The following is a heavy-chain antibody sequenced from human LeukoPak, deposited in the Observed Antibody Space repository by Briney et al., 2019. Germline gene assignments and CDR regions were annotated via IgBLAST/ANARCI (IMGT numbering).Heavy chain of an antibody. V-gene: IGHV1-69*05. CDR1: GGTFSSYA. CDR2: IIPIFGTA. D-gene: IGHD3-22*01. Sequence: SVKVSCKASGGTFSSYAISWVRQAPGQGLEWMGRIIPIFGTANYAQKFHGRVTITTDESTSTAYMELSSLRSEDTAVYYCARDQYYDSSGYSNWFDPWGQGTLVTVSS. J-gene: IGHJ5*02. CDR3: ARDQYYDSSGYSNWFDP.